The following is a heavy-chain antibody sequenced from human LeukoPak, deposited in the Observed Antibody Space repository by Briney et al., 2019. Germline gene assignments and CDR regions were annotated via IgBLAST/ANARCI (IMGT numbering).Heavy chain of an antibody. D-gene: IGHD3-9*01. V-gene: IGHV3-30-3*01. Sequence: GGSLRLSCAASQFTFSSYAMHWVRQAPGKGLEWVAVISYDGSNEYYADSVKGRFTISRDNSKNTLYLQMNSLRGEDTAVYYCARDRRYDILTGFSNFFDYWGQGTLVTVSS. CDR1: QFTFSSYA. CDR2: ISYDGSNE. J-gene: IGHJ4*02. CDR3: ARDRRYDILTGFSNFFDY.